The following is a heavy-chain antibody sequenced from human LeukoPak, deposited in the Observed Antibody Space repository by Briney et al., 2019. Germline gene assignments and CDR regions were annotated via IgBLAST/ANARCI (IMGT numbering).Heavy chain of an antibody. Sequence: GESLKISCKGSGYSFTSYWIGWVRQMPGKGLEWMGIIYPGDSDTRYSPSFQGQATISADKSISTAYLQWSSLKASDTAMYYCARHSGSSSSRPYYYYYYMDVWGKGTTVTVSS. CDR1: GYSFTSYW. V-gene: IGHV5-51*01. CDR2: IYPGDSDT. D-gene: IGHD6-6*01. J-gene: IGHJ6*03. CDR3: ARHSGSSSSRPYYYYYYMDV.